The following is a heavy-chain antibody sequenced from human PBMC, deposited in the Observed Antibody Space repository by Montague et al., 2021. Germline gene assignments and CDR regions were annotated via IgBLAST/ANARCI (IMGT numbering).Heavy chain of an antibody. CDR1: GDSISSYY. CDR3: ARSPTQWLVFGY. D-gene: IGHD6-19*01. Sequence: SENLSLTCTVSGDSISSYYWSWIRQPPGKGLEWIGYFYYGGSTNYNPSLKSRVTMSLDTSKNQFSLKLSSVTAADTAIYDCARSPTQWLVFGYWGQGTLVTVSS. J-gene: IGHJ4*02. CDR2: FYYGGST. V-gene: IGHV4-59*01.